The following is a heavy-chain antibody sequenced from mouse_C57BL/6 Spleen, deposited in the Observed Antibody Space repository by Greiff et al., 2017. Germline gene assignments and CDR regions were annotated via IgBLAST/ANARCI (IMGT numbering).Heavy chain of an antibody. CDR2: ISDGGSYT. Sequence: DVHLVESGGGLVKPGGSLKLSCAASGFTFSSYAMSWVRQTPEKRLEWVATISDGGSYTYYPDNVKGRFTISRDNAKNNLYLQMSHLKSEDTAMYYGARERDYYGSRSFYAMDYWGQGTSVTVSS. D-gene: IGHD1-1*01. V-gene: IGHV5-4*01. CDR1: GFTFSSYA. CDR3: ARERDYYGSRSFYAMDY. J-gene: IGHJ4*01.